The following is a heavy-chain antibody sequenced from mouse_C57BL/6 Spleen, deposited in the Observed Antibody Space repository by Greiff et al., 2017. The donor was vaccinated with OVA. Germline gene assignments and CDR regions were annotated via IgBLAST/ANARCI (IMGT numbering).Heavy chain of an antibody. J-gene: IGHJ4*01. V-gene: IGHV1-82*01. CDR3: ARAVDYYGSRYAMDD. CDR1: GYAFSSSW. CDR2: IYPGDGDT. Sequence: QVQLQQSGPELVKPGASVKISCKASGYAFSSSWLNWVKQRPGKGLEWIGRIYPGDGDTNYNGKFKGKATLTADKSSSTAYMQLSSLTSEDAAVYVWARAVDYYGSRYAMDDWGQGTSVTVSS. D-gene: IGHD1-1*01.